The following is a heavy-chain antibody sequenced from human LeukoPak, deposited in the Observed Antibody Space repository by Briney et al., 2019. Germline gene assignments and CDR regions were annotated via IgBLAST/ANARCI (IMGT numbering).Heavy chain of an antibody. CDR1: GGSFSGCY. CDR3: ASSITMVRGVKENWFDP. CDR2: INHSGST. V-gene: IGHV4-34*01. J-gene: IGHJ5*02. D-gene: IGHD3-10*01. Sequence: SETLSLTCAVYGGSFSGCYWSWIRQPPGKGLEWIGEINHSGSTNYNPSLKSRVTISVDTSKNQFSLKLSSVTAADTAVYYCASSITMVRGVKENWFDPWGQGTLVTVSS.